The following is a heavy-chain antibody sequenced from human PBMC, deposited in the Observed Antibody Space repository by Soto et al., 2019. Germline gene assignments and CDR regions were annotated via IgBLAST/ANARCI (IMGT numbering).Heavy chain of an antibody. CDR1: GLTFSSYA. CDR2: ISSSSSYI. CDR3: AREARYSGYDSLFDY. Sequence: VGSMRLSCAASGLTFSSYAMSRVRQDPGKGLEWVSAISSSSSYIYYADSVKGRFTISRDNAKNSLYLQMNSLRAEDTAVYYCAREARYSGYDSLFDYWGQGTLVTVSS. J-gene: IGHJ4*02. V-gene: IGHV3-21*01. D-gene: IGHD5-12*01.